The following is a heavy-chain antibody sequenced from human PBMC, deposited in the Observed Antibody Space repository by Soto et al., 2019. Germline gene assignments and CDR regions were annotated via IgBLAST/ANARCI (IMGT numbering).Heavy chain of an antibody. Sequence: ASVKVSCKVSGYTLTELSMHWVRQAPGKGHEWIGGFDPEDGETIYAQKFQGRVTMTEDTSTDTAYMELSSLRSEDTAVYYCATQLGYCSGGSCYYGYWGQGTLVTVSS. CDR3: ATQLGYCSGGSCYYGY. CDR1: GYTLTELS. D-gene: IGHD2-15*01. V-gene: IGHV1-24*01. CDR2: FDPEDGET. J-gene: IGHJ4*02.